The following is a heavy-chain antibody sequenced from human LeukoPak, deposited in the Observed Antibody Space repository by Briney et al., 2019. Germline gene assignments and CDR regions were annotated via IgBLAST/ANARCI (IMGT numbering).Heavy chain of an antibody. D-gene: IGHD5-18*01. CDR1: GGSISNGGYY. CDR2: IYDSGTT. Sequence: TSQTLSLTCTVSGGSISNGGYYWSWIRQHPGKGLEWIGYIYDSGTTYYNPALQSRVTISVDKSKNQFSLKLSSVTAADTAVYYCARVGGGYTYGCDYWAREPWSPSPQ. J-gene: IGHJ4*02. CDR3: ARVGGGYTYGCDY. V-gene: IGHV4-31*03.